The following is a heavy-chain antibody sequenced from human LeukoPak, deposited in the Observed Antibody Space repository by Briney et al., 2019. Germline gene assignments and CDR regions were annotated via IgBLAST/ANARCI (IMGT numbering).Heavy chain of an antibody. CDR2: INPNSGGT. CDR1: GYSENFYG. D-gene: IGHD3-10*01. Sequence: GASVKVSCKTSGYSENFYGITWVRQVAGQGLEWMGWINPNSGGTNYAQKFQGRVTMTRDTSISTAYMELSRLRSDDTAVYYCARDAREVLLWFGEFFPWGQGTLVTVSS. CDR3: ARDAREVLLWFGEFFP. J-gene: IGHJ5*02. V-gene: IGHV1-2*02.